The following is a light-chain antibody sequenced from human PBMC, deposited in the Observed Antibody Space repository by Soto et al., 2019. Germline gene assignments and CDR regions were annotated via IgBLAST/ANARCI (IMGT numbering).Light chain of an antibody. CDR2: GAS. CDR3: QQYNNWPFT. V-gene: IGKV3-15*01. J-gene: IGKJ3*01. CDR1: QSVSSN. Sequence: EIVMTQSPATLSVSPGETATLSCRASQSVSSNLAWYQQKPGQAPRLLIYGASTRATGISARFSVSGSGTEFTLTISSLQSEDCAVYYCQQYNNWPFTFGPGTKVDIK.